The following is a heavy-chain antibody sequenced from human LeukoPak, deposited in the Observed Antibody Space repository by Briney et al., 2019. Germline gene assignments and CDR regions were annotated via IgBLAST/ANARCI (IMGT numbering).Heavy chain of an antibody. D-gene: IGHD7-27*01. V-gene: IGHV3-49*04. CDR1: GITPSGVGFGDYG. Sequence: GGSLRLSCTASGITPSGVGFGDYGLSWVRQAPGKGLEWVGFIRRRADGGTTDYAASVKGRFSISRHESGGITYLQMTSLQIEDTAVYYCKSGASWGQGTLVTVSS. J-gene: IGHJ4*02. CDR3: KSGAS. CDR2: IRRRADGGTT.